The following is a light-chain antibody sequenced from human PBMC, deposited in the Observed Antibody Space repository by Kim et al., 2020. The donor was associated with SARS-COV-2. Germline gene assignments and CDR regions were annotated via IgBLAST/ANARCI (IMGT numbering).Light chain of an antibody. CDR3: QQFSKWPLT. J-gene: IGKJ4*01. CDR2: RAS. Sequence: EIVMTQSPATLSVSPGERVTLSCRASQTVDRNLAWYQQKGGQPPRLLINRASTRATDIPDRFSGSGSGTEFTLTIHSLRSEDSGNYYCQQFSKWPLTFGGETKVDIK. V-gene: IGKV3-15*01. CDR1: QTVDRN.